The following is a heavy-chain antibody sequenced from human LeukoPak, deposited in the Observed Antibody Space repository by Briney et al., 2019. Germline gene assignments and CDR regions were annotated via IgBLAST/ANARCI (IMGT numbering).Heavy chain of an antibody. Sequence: PSETLSLTCSVSGDSVSSNTYFWGWIRQPPGKGLEWIGSRFYSGSTHYNPSLKSRVTISVDTSKNQFTLELSAVTAADTAVYYCARLGFGDDSSGYCYRSGIRYYMDVWGKGTTVTVSS. CDR2: RFYSGST. V-gene: IGHV4-39*06. J-gene: IGHJ6*03. D-gene: IGHD3-22*01. CDR3: ARLGFGDDSSGYCYRSGIRYYMDV. CDR1: GDSVSSNTYF.